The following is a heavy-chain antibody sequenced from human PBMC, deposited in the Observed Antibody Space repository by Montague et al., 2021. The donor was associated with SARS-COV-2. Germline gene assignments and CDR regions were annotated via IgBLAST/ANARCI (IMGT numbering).Heavy chain of an antibody. D-gene: IGHD5-24*01. V-gene: IGHV4-34*01. CDR1: GGSLSGYY. CDR2: INHSGST. CDR3: ARRGYSYYYYGMDV. J-gene: IGHJ6*02. Sequence: SETLSLTCAVYGGSLSGYYWSWIRQPPGKGLEWIGEINHSGSTNYNPSLKSRVTIPVDTSKNQFSLKLSSVTAADTAVYYCARRGYSYYYYGMDVWGQGTTVTVSS.